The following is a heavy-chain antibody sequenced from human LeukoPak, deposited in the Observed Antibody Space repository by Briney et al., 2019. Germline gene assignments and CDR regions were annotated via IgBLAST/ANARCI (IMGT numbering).Heavy chain of an antibody. CDR1: GGSFSGYY. CDR3: ARGRSAAGNFDY. Sequence: SETLSLTCGVSGGSFSGYYWSWIRQSPGKGLEWIGEINESGSTDYNPSLKSRLAISVDTPKNQFSLKVTSVTAADTAVYYCARGRSAAGNFDYWGQGTLVTVSS. V-gene: IGHV4-34*09. CDR2: INESGST. D-gene: IGHD6-13*01. J-gene: IGHJ4*02.